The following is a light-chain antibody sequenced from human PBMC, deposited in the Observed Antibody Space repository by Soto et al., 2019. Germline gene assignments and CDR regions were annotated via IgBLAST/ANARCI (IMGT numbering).Light chain of an antibody. CDR1: QNLLSSANNKNY. J-gene: IGKJ1*01. CDR3: QQYYFGPPRT. V-gene: IGKV4-1*01. CDR2: WAS. Sequence: DIVMTQSPDSLAVSLGERATINCKSSQNLLSSANNKNYLGWYQQKQGQPPVKIIYWASTRESGVPDRFSGSGSGTDFTLTIISLQAEDVGVFYFQQYYFGPPRTFGHGTKVEIK.